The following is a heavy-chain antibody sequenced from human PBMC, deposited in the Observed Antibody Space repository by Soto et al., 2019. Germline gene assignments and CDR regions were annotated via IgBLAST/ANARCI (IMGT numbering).Heavy chain of an antibody. Sequence: PSETLSLTCTVSSDSFSSGDYFWRWIRQTPGEGLEWIAEINHSGSSNYNPSLKSRVTISVDTSKNQFSLKLSSVTAADTAVYYCARRTYYSYMDVWGKGTTVTVSS. CDR1: SDSFSSGDYF. J-gene: IGHJ6*03. CDR3: ARRTYYSYMDV. V-gene: IGHV4-34*01. CDR2: INHSGSS.